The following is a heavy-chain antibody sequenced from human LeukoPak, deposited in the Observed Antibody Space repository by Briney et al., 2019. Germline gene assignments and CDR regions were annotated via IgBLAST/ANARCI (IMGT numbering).Heavy chain of an antibody. J-gene: IGHJ5*02. CDR2: INPNSGGT. D-gene: IGHD6-19*01. V-gene: IGHV1-2*02. CDR1: GYTLTGYY. Sequence: ASVKVSCKASGYTLTGYYMHWVRQAPGQGLEWMGWINPNSGGTNYAQKFQGRVTMTRDTSISTAYMELSRLRSGDTAVYYCARVLAVAGWFDPWGQGTLVTVSS. CDR3: ARVLAVAGWFDP.